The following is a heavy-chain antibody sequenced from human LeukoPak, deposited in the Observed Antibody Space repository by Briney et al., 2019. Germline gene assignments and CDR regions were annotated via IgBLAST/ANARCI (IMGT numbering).Heavy chain of an antibody. V-gene: IGHV1-69*04. D-gene: IGHD6-19*01. CDR3: ARAGRPARDRILAVAGTFPATYYYGMDV. J-gene: IGHJ6*02. CDR1: GGTFSSYA. CDR2: IIPILGIA. Sequence: GASVKVSCKASGGTFSSYAISLVRQAPGQGLEWMGRIIPILGIANYAQKFQGRVTTTADKSTSTAYMELSSLRSEDTAVYYCARAGRPARDRILAVAGTFPATYYYGMDVWGQGTTVTVSS.